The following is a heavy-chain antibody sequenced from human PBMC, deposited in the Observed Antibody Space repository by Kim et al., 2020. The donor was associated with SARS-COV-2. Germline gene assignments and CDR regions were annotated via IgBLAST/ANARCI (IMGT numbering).Heavy chain of an antibody. CDR3: ARVGVTTSAFDI. J-gene: IGHJ3*02. CDR1: GGSISSYY. CDR2: IYYSGST. Sequence: SETMSLTCTFSGGSISSYYWSWIRQPPGKGLEWIGYIYYSGSTNYNPSLKSRVTISVDTSKNQFSLKLSSVTAADTAVYYCARVGVTTSAFDIWGQGTMVTVSS. V-gene: IGHV4-59*01. D-gene: IGHD4-17*01.